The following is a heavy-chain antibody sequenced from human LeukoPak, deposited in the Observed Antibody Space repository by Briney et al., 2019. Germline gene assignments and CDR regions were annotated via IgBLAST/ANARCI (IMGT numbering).Heavy chain of an antibody. Sequence: SETLSLTCTVPGGSISSYYWSWIRQPPGKGLEWIGYIYYSGSTNYNPSLKSRVTISVDTSKNQFSLKLSSVTAADTAVYYCASGATAPTLVYWGQGTLVTVSS. J-gene: IGHJ4*02. CDR3: ASGATAPTLVY. V-gene: IGHV4-59*01. CDR2: IYYSGST. D-gene: IGHD1-26*01. CDR1: GGSISSYY.